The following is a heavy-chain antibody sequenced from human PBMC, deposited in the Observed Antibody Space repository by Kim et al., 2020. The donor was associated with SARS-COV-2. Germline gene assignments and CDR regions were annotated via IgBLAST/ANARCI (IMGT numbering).Heavy chain of an antibody. CDR3: AREKRILGAPRYY. V-gene: IGHV4-34*01. CDR2: INHSGST. Sequence: GTSWSWIRRSPGKRLEWIGEINHSGSTDSNPSLRSRVTMSIDTSTNQFSLSLRSVTAADTATYYCAREKRILGAPRYY. CDR1: GTS. D-gene: IGHD1-26*01. J-gene: IGHJ6*01.